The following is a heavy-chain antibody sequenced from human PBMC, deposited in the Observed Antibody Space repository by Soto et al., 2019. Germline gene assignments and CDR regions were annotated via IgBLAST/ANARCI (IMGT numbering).Heavy chain of an antibody. CDR2: INPNSGGT. Sequence: ASVKVSCKASGYTFTSYYMHWVRQAPGQGLEWMGWINPNSGGTNYAQKFQGRVTMTRDTSISTAYMELSRLRSDDTAVYYCARDEEGTVVTPLYWYFDLWGRGTLVIASS. D-gene: IGHD2-21*02. V-gene: IGHV1-2*02. J-gene: IGHJ2*01. CDR3: ARDEEGTVVTPLYWYFDL. CDR1: GYTFTSYY.